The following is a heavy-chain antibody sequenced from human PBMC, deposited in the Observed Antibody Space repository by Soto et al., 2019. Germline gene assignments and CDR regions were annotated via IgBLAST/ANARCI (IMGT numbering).Heavy chain of an antibody. J-gene: IGHJ1*01. CDR2: ISYDGAVK. CDR3: XXXXXXXXXXXXXXXLDX. Sequence: QLKESGGGVVQPGRSLRLSCVASNFFFGSYTMXWXXXXXXXXXXXXXXISYDGAVKEYADFAKGRFAVSRDNSKDTVFXXXDXXXXXXTXXXXXXXXXXXXXXXXXXXXLDXWGQGTLVTVSS. CDR1: NFFFGSYT. D-gene: IGHD1-1*01. V-gene: IGHV3-30*03.